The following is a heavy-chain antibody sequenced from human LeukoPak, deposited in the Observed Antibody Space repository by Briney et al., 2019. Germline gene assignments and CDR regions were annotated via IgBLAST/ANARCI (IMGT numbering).Heavy chain of an antibody. CDR3: ARDQAATNTQVRFCLD. V-gene: IGHV1-18*01. CDR1: GYTFTSYG. Sequence: ASVKVSCKASGYTFTSYGISWVRQAPGQGLGWMGWISAYNGNTNFAQKLQGRVTMTTDTSTSTAYMDLRSLRSDDTAVCYCARDQAATNTQVRFCLDWGQGTLVTVSS. CDR2: ISAYNGNT. D-gene: IGHD3-9*01. J-gene: IGHJ4*02.